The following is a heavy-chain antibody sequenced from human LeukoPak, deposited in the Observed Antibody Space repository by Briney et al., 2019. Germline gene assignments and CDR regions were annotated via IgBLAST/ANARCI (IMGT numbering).Heavy chain of an antibody. CDR1: GGSISINNYY. D-gene: IGHD3-22*01. Sequence: SETLSLTCTVSGGSISINNYYWAWIRQPPGKGLEWIGSIYYSGTAYYNPSLKSRVTISVDTSKNQFSLKLSSVTAADTAVYYCARQGRISMIVVLIEDAFDIWGQGTMVTVSS. V-gene: IGHV4-39*01. CDR3: ARQGRISMIVVLIEDAFDI. CDR2: IYYSGTA. J-gene: IGHJ3*02.